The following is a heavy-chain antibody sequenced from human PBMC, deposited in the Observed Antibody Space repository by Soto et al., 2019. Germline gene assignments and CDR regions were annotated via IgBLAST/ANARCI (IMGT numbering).Heavy chain of an antibody. J-gene: IGHJ3*02. CDR2: IYSSGNT. V-gene: IGHV4-30-4*01. CDR3: VRRVVNFGGVIAGIEAFDI. D-gene: IGHD3-16*02. CDR1: GGSITSGEYY. Sequence: QVQLQESGPGLVKPSQTLSLTCSVSGGSITSGEYYWTWIRQPPGKGLEWVGYIYSSGNTYYNPSLKSRGTISIDAAKSQFSLKLTSVTPADTAVYYCVRRVVNFGGVIAGIEAFDIWGQGTLVTVSS.